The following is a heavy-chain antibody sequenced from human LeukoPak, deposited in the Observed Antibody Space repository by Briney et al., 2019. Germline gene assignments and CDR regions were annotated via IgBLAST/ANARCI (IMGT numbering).Heavy chain of an antibody. D-gene: IGHD3-10*01. V-gene: IGHV3-74*01. Sequence: QAGGSLRLSCAASGFTFSNYWMHWVRQAPGKGLVWVSRINSDGSSTSYADSVKGRFTISRDNAKNSLYLQMNNLRAEDTAVYYCARDKYGSGSYSWSKRLDSWGQGTLVTVSS. J-gene: IGHJ4*02. CDR1: GFTFSNYW. CDR2: INSDGSST. CDR3: ARDKYGSGSYSWSKRLDS.